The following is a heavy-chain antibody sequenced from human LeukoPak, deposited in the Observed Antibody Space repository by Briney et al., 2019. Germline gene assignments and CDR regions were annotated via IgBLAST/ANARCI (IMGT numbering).Heavy chain of an antibody. CDR1: GGTFSSYA. Sequence: ASVKVSCKASGGTFSSYAISWVRQAPGQGLEWMGGIIPIFGTANYAQKFQGRVTITTDESTSTAYMELSSLRSEDTAVYYCASPDSIYGDYGNDAFDIWGQGTMVTVSS. V-gene: IGHV1-69*05. CDR3: ASPDSIYGDYGNDAFDI. CDR2: IIPIFGTA. J-gene: IGHJ3*02. D-gene: IGHD4-17*01.